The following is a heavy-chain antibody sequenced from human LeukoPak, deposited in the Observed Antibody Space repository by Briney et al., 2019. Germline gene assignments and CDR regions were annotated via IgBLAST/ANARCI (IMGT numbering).Heavy chain of an antibody. CDR1: GFTFSSYA. D-gene: IGHD3-3*01. Sequence: QPGRSLRLSCAASGFTFSSYAMHWVRQAPGKGPEWVAVISYDGSNRYSADSVKGRFTISRDNSKNTLYLQMHSLRAEDTAVYSCGRGVGNYELDAFDIWGQGTMVTVSS. CDR3: GRGVGNYELDAFDI. CDR2: ISYDGSNR. J-gene: IGHJ3*02. V-gene: IGHV3-30*01.